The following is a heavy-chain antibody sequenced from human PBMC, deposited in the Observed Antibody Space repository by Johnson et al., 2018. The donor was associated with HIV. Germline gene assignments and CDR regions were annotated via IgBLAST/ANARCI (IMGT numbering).Heavy chain of an antibody. CDR1: GFTVSSNY. CDR2: IYSVGST. CDR3: AKDWAYSSSWYDEGLAFDI. V-gene: IGHV3-66*01. Sequence: VQLVESGGCVVQPGRSLRLSCAASGFTVSSNYMSWVRQAPGKGLEWVSVIYSVGSTYYADSVKGRFTISRDNSKNTLYLQMNSLRAEDTAVYYCAKDWAYSSSWYDEGLAFDIWGQGTMVTVSS. D-gene: IGHD6-13*01. J-gene: IGHJ3*02.